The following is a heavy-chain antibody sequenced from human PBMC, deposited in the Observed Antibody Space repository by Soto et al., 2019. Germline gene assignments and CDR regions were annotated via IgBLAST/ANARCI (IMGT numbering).Heavy chain of an antibody. V-gene: IGHV4-31*03. CDR3: ARGRGTISLSYYYGVDV. Sequence: SETLSLTCTVSGGSISSGGYYWSWIRQHPEKGLEWIGYIYYSGSTSYNPSLESRVTISVDTSKTQFSLKLSSVTAADTAVYYCARGRGTISLSYYYGVDVWCQGTTVT. CDR1: GGSISSGGYY. J-gene: IGHJ6*02. D-gene: IGHD1-1*01. CDR2: IYYSGST.